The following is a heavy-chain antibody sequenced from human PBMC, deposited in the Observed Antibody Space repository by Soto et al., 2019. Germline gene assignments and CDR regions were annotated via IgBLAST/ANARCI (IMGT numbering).Heavy chain of an antibody. D-gene: IGHD2-21*01. CDR1: GFTFSSYG. CDR3: ARDRVDCGGDCSQRHYYYYYYMDV. Sequence: GGSLRLSCAASGFTFSSYGMHWVRQAPGKGLEWVAVIWYDGSNKYYADSVKGRFTISRDNSKNTLYLQMNSLRAEDTAVYYCARDRVDCGGDCSQRHYYYYYYMDVWGKGTTVTVSS. CDR2: IWYDGSNK. V-gene: IGHV3-33*01. J-gene: IGHJ6*03.